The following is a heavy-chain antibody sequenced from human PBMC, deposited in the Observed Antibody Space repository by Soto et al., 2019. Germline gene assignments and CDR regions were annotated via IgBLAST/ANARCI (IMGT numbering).Heavy chain of an antibody. Sequence: SGPTLVNPTQSLALTCTFSGFSLSSSGVGVGWVRQPPGKALEWLALIYWDDDKRYNPSLKSRLTIFKDASDSQVVLIMTNMDLVAPAKYYSAHGRFYNQDRGWADLDYWGKGTLVT. D-gene: IGHD3-10*01. V-gene: IGHV2-5*02. CDR3: AHGRFYNQDRGWADLDY. CDR2: IYWDDDK. J-gene: IGHJ4*01. CDR1: GFSLSSSGVG.